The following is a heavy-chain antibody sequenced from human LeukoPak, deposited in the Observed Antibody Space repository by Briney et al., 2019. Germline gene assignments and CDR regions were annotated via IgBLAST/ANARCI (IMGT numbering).Heavy chain of an antibody. V-gene: IGHV1-2*02. D-gene: IGHD5-12*01. CDR2: INPNSGGT. Sequence: GASVKVSCKASGYTFTDYFMHWVRQAPGQGLEWMGWINPNSGGTNYAQKFQGRVTMTRDMSTSTVYMELSSLRSEDTAVYYCARDTGSGYDLDYWGQGTLVTVSS. CDR1: GYTFTDYF. J-gene: IGHJ4*02. CDR3: ARDTGSGYDLDY.